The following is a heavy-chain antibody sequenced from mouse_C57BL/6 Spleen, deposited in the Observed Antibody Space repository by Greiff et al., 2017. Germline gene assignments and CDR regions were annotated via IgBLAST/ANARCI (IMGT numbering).Heavy chain of an antibody. J-gene: IGHJ4*01. Sequence: QVQLQQPGAELVKPGASVKLSCKASGYTFTSYWMHWVKQRPGQGLEWIGMIHPNSGSTNYNEKFKSKATLTVDKSSSTAYMQLSSLTSEDSAVYYCAITTVVDYARDYWGQGTSVTVSS. CDR2: IHPNSGST. D-gene: IGHD1-1*01. V-gene: IGHV1-64*01. CDR3: AITTVVDYARDY. CDR1: GYTFTSYW.